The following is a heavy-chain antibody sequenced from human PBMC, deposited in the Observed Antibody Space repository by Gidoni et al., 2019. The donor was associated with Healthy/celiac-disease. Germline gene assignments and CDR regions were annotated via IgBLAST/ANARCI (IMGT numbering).Heavy chain of an antibody. Sequence: SCAASGFPFSDYYMTWIRQAPGKGLEWVSYISSSGGTIYYEDSVKDRFTNSRDKAKNSLYLQMNRLRGEDTAVYYCARRGAVGYYGMDVWGQGTTVTVSS. CDR3: ARRGAVGYYGMDV. CDR1: GFPFSDYY. J-gene: IGHJ6*02. V-gene: IGHV3-11*04. CDR2: ISSSGGTI. D-gene: IGHD6-19*01.